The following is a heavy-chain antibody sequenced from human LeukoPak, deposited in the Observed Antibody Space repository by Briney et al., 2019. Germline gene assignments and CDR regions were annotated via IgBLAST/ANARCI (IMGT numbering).Heavy chain of an antibody. CDR3: ARDLSGGKLRYFDWLPPDY. D-gene: IGHD3-9*01. CDR2: INPNAGTT. CDR1: GYTFTNND. V-gene: IGHV1-46*01. Sequence: GASVKVSCKASGYTFTNNDINWVRQAPGQGLEWMGIINPNAGTTSYAQKFQGRVTVTRDTSTSTVYMELSSLRSEDTAVYYCARDLSGGKLRYFDWLPPDYWGQGTLVTVSS. J-gene: IGHJ4*02.